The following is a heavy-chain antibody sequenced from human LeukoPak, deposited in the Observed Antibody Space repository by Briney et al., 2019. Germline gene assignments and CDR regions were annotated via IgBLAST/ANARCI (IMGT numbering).Heavy chain of an antibody. CDR3: ARWSSSPDDY. Sequence: PSQTLSLTCSVSGDSITSRDYYWSWIRQPPGKGLEWIGYIYYSGSTSYNPSLKSRVTISVDRSKNQFSLKLSSVTAADTAVYYCARWSSSPDDYWGQGTLVTVSS. V-gene: IGHV4-30-4*08. CDR2: IYYSGST. J-gene: IGHJ4*02. D-gene: IGHD6-6*01. CDR1: GDSITSRDYY.